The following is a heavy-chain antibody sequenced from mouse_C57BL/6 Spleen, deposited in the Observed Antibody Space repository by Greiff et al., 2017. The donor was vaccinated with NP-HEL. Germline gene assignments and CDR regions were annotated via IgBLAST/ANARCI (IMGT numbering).Heavy chain of an antibody. V-gene: IGHV1-39*01. D-gene: IGHD1-1*01. CDR1: GYSFTDYH. J-gene: IGHJ4*01. CDR3: ATTTVVATDAMDY. Sequence: EVQLQQSGPELVKPGASVKISCKASGYSFTDYHMNWVKQSNGKSLEWIGVINPNYGTTSYNQTYKGKATLTVDQSSSTAYMQLNSLTSEDSAVYYCATTTVVATDAMDYWGQGTSVTVAS. CDR2: INPNYGTT.